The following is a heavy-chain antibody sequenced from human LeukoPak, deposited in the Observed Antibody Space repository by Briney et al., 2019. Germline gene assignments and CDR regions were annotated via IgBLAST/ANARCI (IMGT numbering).Heavy chain of an antibody. V-gene: IGHV4-39*01. CDR1: GGSISSSSYY. CDR3: ARAAAAAAGTGYY. D-gene: IGHD6-13*01. Sequence: SETLSLTCTVSGGSISSSSYYWGWIRQPPGKGLEWIGSIYYSGSTYYNPSLKSRVTISVDTSKNQFSLKLTSVTAADTAVYYCARAAAAAAGTGYYWGQGTLVTVSS. J-gene: IGHJ4*02. CDR2: IYYSGST.